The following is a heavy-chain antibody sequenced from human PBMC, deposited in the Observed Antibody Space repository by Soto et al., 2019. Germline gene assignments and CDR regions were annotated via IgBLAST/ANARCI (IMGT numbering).Heavy chain of an antibody. V-gene: IGHV1-58*01. D-gene: IGHD2-21*02. CDR1: GFPFTTSA. CDR2: IVVGSGQT. J-gene: IGHJ4*02. Sequence: SVKVSRKASGFPFTTSAVRWLRQARGTRLDWRGWIVVGSGQTHYAQTVEARVAIPRDMSTSTAYMERSSLRSEDTAVYYCAADVPAVTAIPPPDGYWGQGAMVTVSA. CDR3: AADVPAVTAIPPPDGY.